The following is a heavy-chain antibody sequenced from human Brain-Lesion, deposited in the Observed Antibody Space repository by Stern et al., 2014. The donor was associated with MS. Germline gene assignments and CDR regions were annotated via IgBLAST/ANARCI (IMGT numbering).Heavy chain of an antibody. V-gene: IGHV1-2*02. CDR2: INPNTGGR. J-gene: IGHJ6*02. CDR1: GYIFTGYY. CDR3: ARDQRGITIFGVVTDYYYLGMDV. Sequence: QVKLVQSGAEVKKPGASVKVSCKTSGYIFTGYYIHWVRQAPGQGLEWMAWINPNTGGRKYAQKFQGRFQNSSDTSISTAYVELSSLTSDDTAVYYCARDQRGITIFGVVTDYYYLGMDVWGQGTTVTVSS. D-gene: IGHD3-3*01.